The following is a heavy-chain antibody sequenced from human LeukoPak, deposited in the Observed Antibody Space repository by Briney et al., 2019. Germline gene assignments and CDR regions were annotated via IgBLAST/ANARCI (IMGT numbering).Heavy chain of an antibody. V-gene: IGHV4-59*01. J-gene: IGHJ5*02. CDR1: GDSISSYF. CDR3: ARDSHSIGMATPGGFDL. D-gene: IGHD1-26*01. Sequence: PSETLSLTCTVSGDSISSYFWSWIRQPPGKGLEWIGYAHYSGSTNYNPSLKSRVTISADTSKNQFSLNLRSVTAADTAVYYCARDSHSIGMATPGGFDLWGQGTLVTVSS. CDR2: AHYSGST.